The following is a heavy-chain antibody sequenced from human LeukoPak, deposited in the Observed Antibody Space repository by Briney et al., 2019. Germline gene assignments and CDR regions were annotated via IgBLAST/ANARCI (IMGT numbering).Heavy chain of an antibody. CDR3: ARENAAVPGGDC. CDR1: GFTISPYW. J-gene: IGHJ4*02. D-gene: IGHD6-13*01. Sequence: GGSLRLSCAASGFTISPYWMSWVRQAPGKGLEWVANIKQDGSEKYYVDSVKGRFAISRDNAKNSVYLQMNGLRAEDTAVYYCARENAAVPGGDCWGQGTLVTVSS. CDR2: IKQDGSEK. V-gene: IGHV3-7*01.